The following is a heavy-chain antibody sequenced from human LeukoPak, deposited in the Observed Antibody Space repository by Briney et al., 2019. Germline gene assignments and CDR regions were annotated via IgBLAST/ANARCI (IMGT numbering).Heavy chain of an antibody. J-gene: IGHJ3*02. Sequence: PSETLSLTCAVYGGSFSGYYWSWIRQPPGKGLEWIGEINHSGSTNYNPSLKSRVTISVDTSKNQFSLKLSSVTAADTAVYYCARRSGSYYFFGAFDIWGQGTMVTVSS. CDR3: ARRSGSYYFFGAFDI. D-gene: IGHD3-10*01. CDR2: INHSGST. CDR1: GGSFSGYY. V-gene: IGHV4-34*01.